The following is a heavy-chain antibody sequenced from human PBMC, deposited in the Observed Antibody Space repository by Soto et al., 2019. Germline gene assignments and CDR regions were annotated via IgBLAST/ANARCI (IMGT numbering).Heavy chain of an antibody. CDR2: IFHGGNA. Sequence: SETLSLTRAVSGFFLSSGNYWGWIRKPPGKGLEWIGSIFHGGNAYYNPSLKSRVTISVDMSKDQFSLKLNSVTAADTAVYYCARARWYDAFDVWGQGTVVTVSS. V-gene: IGHV4-38-2*01. D-gene: IGHD2-15*01. J-gene: IGHJ3*01. CDR3: ARARWYDAFDV. CDR1: GFFLSSGNY.